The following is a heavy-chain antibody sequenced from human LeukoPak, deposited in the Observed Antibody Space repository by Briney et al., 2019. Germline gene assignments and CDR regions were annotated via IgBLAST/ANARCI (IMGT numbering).Heavy chain of an antibody. J-gene: IGHJ1*01. CDR3: ARDLGYCSSTSCSPAEYFQH. D-gene: IGHD2-2*01. V-gene: IGHV1-24*01. CDR1: GYTLTELS. Sequence: ASVKVSCKVSGYTLTELSIHWVRQAPGKGLEWMGGLDSEDGETTYAQKFQGRVTMTTDTSTSTAYMELRSLRSDDTAVYYCARDLGYCSSTSCSPAEYFQHWGQGTLVTVSS. CDR2: LDSEDGET.